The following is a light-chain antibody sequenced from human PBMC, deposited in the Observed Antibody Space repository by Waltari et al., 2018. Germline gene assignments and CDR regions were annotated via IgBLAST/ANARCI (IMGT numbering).Light chain of an antibody. CDR2: RNS. V-gene: IGLV10-54*04. CDR3: SAWDRSLSAWV. Sequence: QAGLTQPPSVSKGLGQTATLSCTGNRNNVGDQGTAWLQQHQGHPPKLLSYRNSNRPSGISEKFSTSSAGNTASLTITGLQPEDEADYYCSAWDRSLSAWVFGGGTKLTVL. J-gene: IGLJ3*02. CDR1: RNNVGDQG.